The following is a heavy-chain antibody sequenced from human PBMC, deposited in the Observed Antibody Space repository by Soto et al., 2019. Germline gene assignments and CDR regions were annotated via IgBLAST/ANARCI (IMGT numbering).Heavy chain of an antibody. CDR1: GGSISSSSYY. J-gene: IGHJ5*02. D-gene: IGHD5-18*01. CDR2: IYYSGST. Sequence: SETLSLTCTVSGGSISSSSYYWGWIRQPPGKGLEWIGSIYYSGSTYYNPSLKSRVTISVDTSKDQFSLKLSSVTAADTAVYYCARSNVDTAMVLLDPWGQGTLVTVSS. CDR3: ARSNVDTAMVLLDP. V-gene: IGHV4-39*01.